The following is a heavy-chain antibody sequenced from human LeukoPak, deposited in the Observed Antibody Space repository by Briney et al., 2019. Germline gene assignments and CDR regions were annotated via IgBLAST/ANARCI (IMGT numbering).Heavy chain of an antibody. D-gene: IGHD3-9*01. CDR2: VNPNSGGT. V-gene: IGHV1-2*02. CDR1: GYTFTGYY. CDR3: ARRRSYDIPFQH. J-gene: IGHJ1*01. Sequence: GASVKVSCKASGYTFTGYYMHWVRQAPGQGLEWMGWVNPNSGGTNYAQKFQGRVTMTGDTSISTAYMELSRLRSDDTAVYYCARRRSYDIPFQHWGQGTLVTVSS.